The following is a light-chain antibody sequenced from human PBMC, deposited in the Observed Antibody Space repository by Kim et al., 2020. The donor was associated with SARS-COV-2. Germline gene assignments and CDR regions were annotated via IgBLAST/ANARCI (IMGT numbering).Light chain of an antibody. J-gene: IGKJ1*01. Sequence: DIQMTQSPSTLSASVGDRVTITCRASQNIDNYFAWFQQKPEKAPKLLIYDASSLESGVPSRFSGSGSGTEFTLTISSLQPDDFATYYCQQYNSYWTFGQGTKVDIK. CDR2: DAS. CDR1: QNIDNY. CDR3: QQYNSYWT. V-gene: IGKV1-5*01.